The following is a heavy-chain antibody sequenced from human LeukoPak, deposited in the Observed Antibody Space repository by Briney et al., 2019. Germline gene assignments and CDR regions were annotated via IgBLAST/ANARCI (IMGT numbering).Heavy chain of an antibody. V-gene: IGHV1-18*01. J-gene: IGHJ4*02. Sequence: ASVKVSCKASGYTFTSYGISWVRQAPGQGLEWMGWISAYSGNTNYAQKLQGRVTMTTDTSTSTAYMELRSLRSDDTAVYYCARAGIAAARSYFDYWGQGTLVTVSS. CDR3: ARAGIAAARSYFDY. CDR1: GYTFTSYG. D-gene: IGHD6-13*01. CDR2: ISAYSGNT.